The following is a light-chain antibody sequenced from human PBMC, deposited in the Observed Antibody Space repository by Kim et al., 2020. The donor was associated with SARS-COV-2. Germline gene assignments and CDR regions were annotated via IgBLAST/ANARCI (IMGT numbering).Light chain of an antibody. V-gene: IGKV1-17*01. CDR2: GAS. Sequence: ASVGDRASMTCRASQDIRNDLGWYQQNPGRAPKRLIYGASSLQSGVPSRFSGSGSGTEFTLTISSVQPEDFANYFCLQHSTYPITFGQGTRLEIK. CDR1: QDIRND. J-gene: IGKJ5*01. CDR3: LQHSTYPIT.